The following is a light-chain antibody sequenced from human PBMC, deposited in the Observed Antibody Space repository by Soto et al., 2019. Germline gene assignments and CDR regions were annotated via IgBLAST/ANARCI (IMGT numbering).Light chain of an antibody. J-gene: IGKJ5*01. CDR3: MQGTHWPIT. CDR1: QSPVPSDGIAY. Sequence: VVVAQSPLSPPLTPGQPASLSCRANQSPVPSDGIAYFSWFQQRPGRSPRRLIYKVSNRDSGVPARFSGSGSGTDFALKISRVEAEDVGVYYCMQGTHWPITFGQGTRLEIK. CDR2: KVS. V-gene: IGKV2-30*02.